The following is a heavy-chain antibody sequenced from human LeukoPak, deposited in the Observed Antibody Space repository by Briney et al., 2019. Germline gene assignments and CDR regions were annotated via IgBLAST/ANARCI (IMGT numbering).Heavy chain of an antibody. D-gene: IGHD6-19*01. CDR3: AKRLPSSGCPDY. Sequence: GGSRRISCAASGFTSNKYEMNWVRQAPGKGLEWVSYISSSGSTIYYADSVKGRFTISSDNAKNSLYLQMNNLRDEDTAVYYCAKRLPSSGCPDYWAPGTLFAVSS. V-gene: IGHV3-48*03. CDR1: GFTSNKYE. CDR2: ISSSGSTI. J-gene: IGHJ4*02.